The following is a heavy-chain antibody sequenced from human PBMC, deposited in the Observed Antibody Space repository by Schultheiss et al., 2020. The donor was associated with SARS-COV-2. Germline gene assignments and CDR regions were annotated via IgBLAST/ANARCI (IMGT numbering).Heavy chain of an antibody. CDR2: ISGSGGST. CDR3: ARDYGDYAFYGMDV. J-gene: IGHJ6*02. CDR1: GFTFSSYG. V-gene: IGHV3-NL1*01. Sequence: GGSLRLSCAASGFTFSSYGMHWVRQAPGKGLEWVSTISGSGGSTSYADSVKGRFTISRDNSKNTLYLQMNSLRAEDTAVYYCARDYGDYAFYGMDVWGQGATVTVSS. D-gene: IGHD4-17*01.